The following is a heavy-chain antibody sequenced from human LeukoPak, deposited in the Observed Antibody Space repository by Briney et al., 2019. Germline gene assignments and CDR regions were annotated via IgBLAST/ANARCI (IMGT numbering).Heavy chain of an antibody. CDR2: IYYSGST. CDR3: ASVGYSSSWIDY. V-gene: IGHV4-39*07. J-gene: IGHJ4*02. D-gene: IGHD6-13*01. Sequence: SETLSLTCTVSGGSISSSSYYWGWIRQPPGKGLEWIGSIYYSGSTYYNPSLKSRVTISVDTSKNQFSLKLSSVTAADTAVYYCASVGYSSSWIDYWGQGTLVTVSS. CDR1: GGSISSSSYY.